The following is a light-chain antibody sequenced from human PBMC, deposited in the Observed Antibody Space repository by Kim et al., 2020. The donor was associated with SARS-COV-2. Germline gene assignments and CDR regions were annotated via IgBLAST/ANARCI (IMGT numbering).Light chain of an antibody. CDR1: GLGNKY. V-gene: IGLV3-1*01. Sequence: SVSPGQTASITCSGDGLGNKYVSWYQQRPGQSPILVMFEDNKRPSGIPERFSGSNSGNTATLTISGTQAMDEADYYCQAWDSSAAVFGGGTQLTVL. CDR2: EDN. J-gene: IGLJ3*02. CDR3: QAWDSSAAV.